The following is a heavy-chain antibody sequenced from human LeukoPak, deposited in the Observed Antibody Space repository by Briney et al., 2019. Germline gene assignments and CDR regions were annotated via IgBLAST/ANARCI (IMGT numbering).Heavy chain of an antibody. J-gene: IGHJ4*02. CDR1: GFTFSSYA. CDR2: ISYDGSNK. V-gene: IGHV3-30-3*01. D-gene: IGHD4-23*01. Sequence: QSGGSLRLSCAASGFTFSSYAMHWVRQAPGKGLEWVAVISYDGSNKYYADSVKGRFTISRGNSKNTLYLQMNSLRAEDTAVYYCDVSGGNPFDYWGQGTLVTVSS. CDR3: DVSGGNPFDY.